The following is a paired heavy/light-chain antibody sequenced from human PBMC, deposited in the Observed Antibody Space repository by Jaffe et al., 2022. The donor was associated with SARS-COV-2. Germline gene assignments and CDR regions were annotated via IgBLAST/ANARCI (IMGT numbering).Light chain of an antibody. CDR2: EVS. CDR3: SSYAGSDNLL. Sequence: QSALTQPPSASGSPGQSVTISCTGTSSDVGGYNYVSWYQQHPNKAPKLIIYEVSKRPSGVPDRFSGSKSGNTASLTVSGFQAEDEADYYCSSYAGSDNLLFGGGTKLTVL. J-gene: IGLJ3*02. CDR1: SSDVGGYNY. V-gene: IGLV2-8*01.
Heavy chain of an antibody. Sequence: QLQLQESGPGLVKPSETLSLTCSVSGGSLSSTTYYWGWIRQPPGKGLEWIGIIYYSGATYYNPSLMSRVTISIDTSKTQFSLKLRFVTAADTAVYYCARHGMGPRYCSGVSCYNYAVDVWGQGTTVTVSS. CDR1: GGSLSSTTYY. CDR2: IYYSGAT. V-gene: IGHV4-39*01. J-gene: IGHJ6*02. D-gene: IGHD2-15*01. CDR3: ARHGMGPRYCSGVSCYNYAVDV.